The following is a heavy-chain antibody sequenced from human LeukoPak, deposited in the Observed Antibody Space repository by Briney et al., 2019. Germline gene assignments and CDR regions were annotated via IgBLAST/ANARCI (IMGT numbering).Heavy chain of an antibody. Sequence: SVKVSCKASGYTFTGYYMHWVRQAPGQGLEWVGGIIPIFGTTKYAQKFQGRLTLTADKSTSTAYMELSSLRSEDTAVYYCARVGGVTTTFDYWGQGTLVTVSS. CDR3: ARVGGVTTTFDY. D-gene: IGHD4-17*01. CDR1: GYTFTGYY. V-gene: IGHV1-69*06. CDR2: IIPIFGTT. J-gene: IGHJ4*02.